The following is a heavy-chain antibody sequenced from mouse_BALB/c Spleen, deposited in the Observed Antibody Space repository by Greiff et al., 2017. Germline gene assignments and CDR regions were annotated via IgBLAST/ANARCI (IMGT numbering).Heavy chain of an antibody. J-gene: IGHJ1*01. CDR3: ARNYYYGSSYWYFDV. CDR2: SRNKANDYTT. V-gene: IGHV7-1*02. D-gene: IGHD1-1*01. Sequence: EVKLVESGGGLVQPGGSLRLSCATSGFTFSDFYMEWVRQPPGKRLEWIAASRNKANDYTTEYSASVKGRFIVSRDTSQSILYLQMNALRAEDTAIYYCARNYYYGSSYWYFDVWGAGTTVTVSS. CDR1: GFTFSDFY.